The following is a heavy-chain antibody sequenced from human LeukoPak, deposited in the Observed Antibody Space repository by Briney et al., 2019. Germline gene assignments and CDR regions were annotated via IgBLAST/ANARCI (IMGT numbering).Heavy chain of an antibody. CDR2: IYYSGSA. CDR1: GGSISSSSYY. V-gene: IGHV4-39*01. Sequence: ASETLSLTCTVSGGSISSSSYYWGWIRQPPGKGLEWIGSIYYSGSAYYNPSLNSRVTISVDKSKYEFSLKLRSVPAAHTAVYYCIGVEMATIAGFAPWGQGTLVTVSS. D-gene: IGHD5-24*01. CDR3: IGVEMATIAGFAP. J-gene: IGHJ5*02.